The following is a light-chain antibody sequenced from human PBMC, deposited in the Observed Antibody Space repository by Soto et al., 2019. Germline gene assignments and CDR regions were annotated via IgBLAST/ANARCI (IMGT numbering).Light chain of an antibody. CDR3: QQYGSSPPIS. J-gene: IGKJ5*01. V-gene: IGKV3-20*01. Sequence: EIVLTQSPGTLSLSPGERATLSCRASQSVSSSYLAWYQQKPGQAPRLLIYGASSRATGIPDRFSGSGSGTDVTLTISRLEPEDFAVYYCQQYGSSPPISFGQATRLEIK. CDR1: QSVSSSY. CDR2: GAS.